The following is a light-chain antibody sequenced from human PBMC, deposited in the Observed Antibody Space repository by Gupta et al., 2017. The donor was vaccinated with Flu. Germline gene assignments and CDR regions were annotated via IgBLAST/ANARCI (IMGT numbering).Light chain of an antibody. Sequence: PATLSASAGDRVTITCRASQSISNWLAWYQQKPGEAPKLLIYKASSLEGGVPPRFSGSGSGTEFTLTISSLQPDDFATYYCHQYDSYPLTFGQGTKVEIK. CDR1: QSISNW. CDR3: HQYDSYPLT. V-gene: IGKV1-5*03. J-gene: IGKJ1*01. CDR2: KAS.